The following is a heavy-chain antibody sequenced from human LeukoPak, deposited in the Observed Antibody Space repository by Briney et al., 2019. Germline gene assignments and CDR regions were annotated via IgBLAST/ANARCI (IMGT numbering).Heavy chain of an antibody. D-gene: IGHD2-15*01. CDR3: ARDPGYCSGGSCQLYYFDY. CDR2: ISYDGSNK. V-gene: IGHV3-30*04. Sequence: GGSLRLSCAASGFTFSSYAMHWVRQAPGKGLEWVAVISYDGSNKYYADSVKGRFTISRDNSKNTLYLQMNSLRAEDTAVYYCARDPGYCSGGSCQLYYFDYWGQGTLVTVSS. J-gene: IGHJ4*02. CDR1: GFTFSSYA.